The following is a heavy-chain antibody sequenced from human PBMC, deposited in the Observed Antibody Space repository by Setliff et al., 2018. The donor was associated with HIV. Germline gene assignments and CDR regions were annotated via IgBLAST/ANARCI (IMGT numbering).Heavy chain of an antibody. CDR1: GGSISSGDYY. Sequence: LSLTCTVSGGSISSGDYYWSWIRQPPGKGLEWIGYIYYSGSTYYNPSLKSRVTISVDTSKNQFSLKLSSVTAADTAVYYCAREVQGNYYDSSGYPDPWGQGTLVTVSS. CDR3: AREVQGNYYDSSGYPDP. CDR2: IYYSGST. J-gene: IGHJ5*02. D-gene: IGHD3-22*01. V-gene: IGHV4-30-4*08.